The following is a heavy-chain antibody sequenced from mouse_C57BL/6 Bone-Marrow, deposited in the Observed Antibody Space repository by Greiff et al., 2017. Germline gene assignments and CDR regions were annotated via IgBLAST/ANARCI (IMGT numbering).Heavy chain of an antibody. CDR1: GFTFSDYG. CDR2: LSSGGSTI. V-gene: IGHV5-17*01. Sequence: DVMLVESGGGLVKPGGSLKLSCAASGFTFSDYGMHWVRQAPEKGLEWVAYLSSGGSTIYYADTVKGRFTISRDNAKNTLFLQMTSLRSEDTAMYYCARQGVLRYYFDYWGQGTTLTVSS. J-gene: IGHJ2*01. D-gene: IGHD1-1*01. CDR3: ARQGVLRYYFDY.